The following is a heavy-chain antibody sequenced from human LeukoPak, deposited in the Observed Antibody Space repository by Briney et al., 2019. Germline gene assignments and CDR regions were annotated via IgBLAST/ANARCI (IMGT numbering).Heavy chain of an antibody. CDR1: GYTFTDYG. D-gene: IGHD3-3*01. V-gene: IGHV1-18*01. CDR3: ARYFSFWSGYYDY. CDR2: VSTSNYQT. J-gene: IGHJ4*02. Sequence: SVTVSCKTSGYTFTDYGINWLRQAPAQGLEWLGWVSTSNYQTHFEPPVHASTSFTTDTSPDTAYMELTSLKSDDTDGYYCARYFSFWSGYYDYWGQGTLVTVSS.